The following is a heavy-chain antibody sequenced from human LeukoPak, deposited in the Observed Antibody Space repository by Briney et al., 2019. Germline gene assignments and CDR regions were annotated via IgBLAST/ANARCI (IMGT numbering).Heavy chain of an antibody. Sequence: SEALSLTCAVSGGSISSSSYYWGWIRQPPGKGLEWIGSIYYSGNTYYNPSLKSRVTISVDTSKNQFSLKLSSVTAADTAVYCCARTRPMVRSSFDPWGQGTLVTVSS. CDR2: IYYSGNT. CDR3: ARTRPMVRSSFDP. J-gene: IGHJ5*02. CDR1: GGSISSSSYY. D-gene: IGHD3-10*01. V-gene: IGHV4-39*01.